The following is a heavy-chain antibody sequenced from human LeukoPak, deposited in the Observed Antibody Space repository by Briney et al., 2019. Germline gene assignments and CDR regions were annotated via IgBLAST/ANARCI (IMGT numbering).Heavy chain of an antibody. D-gene: IGHD6-6*01. CDR2: IYYSGST. CDR3: ARTCKYSSSSGSHYYMDV. Sequence: SETLSLTCTVSGGSISSSYYWGWIRQPPGKGLEWIGSIYYSGSTYYNPSLKSRVTISVDTSKNQFSLKLSSVTAADTAVYYCARTCKYSSSSGSHYYMDVWGKGTTVTVSS. V-gene: IGHV4-39*07. CDR1: GGSISSSYY. J-gene: IGHJ6*03.